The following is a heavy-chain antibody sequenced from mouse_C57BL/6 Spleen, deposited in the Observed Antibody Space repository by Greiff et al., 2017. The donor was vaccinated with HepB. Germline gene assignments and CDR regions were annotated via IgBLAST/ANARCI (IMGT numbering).Heavy chain of an antibody. CDR2: ISSGSSTI. J-gene: IGHJ2*01. CDR3: ARGGSSYCDY. D-gene: IGHD1-1*01. Sequence: VQLKESGGGLVKPGGSLKLSCAASGFTFSDYGMHWVRQAPEKGLEWVAYISSGSSTIYYADTVKGRFTISRDNAKNTLFLQMTGLRSEDTAMYYCARGGSSYCDYWGQGTTLTVSS. V-gene: IGHV5-17*01. CDR1: GFTFSDYG.